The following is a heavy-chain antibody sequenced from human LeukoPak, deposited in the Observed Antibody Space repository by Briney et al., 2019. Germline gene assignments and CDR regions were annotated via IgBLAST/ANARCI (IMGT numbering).Heavy chain of an antibody. J-gene: IGHJ3*02. D-gene: IGHD6-19*01. Sequence: PSETLSLTCTVSGGSISSYYWSWIRQPPGKGLEWIGYIYYSGSTNYNPSLKSRVTISVDTSKNQFSLKLSSVTAADTAVYYGAKTVTKENSGWYGWDAFDIWGQGTMVTVSS. CDR3: AKTVTKENSGWYGWDAFDI. CDR1: GGSISSYY. V-gene: IGHV4-59*08. CDR2: IYYSGST.